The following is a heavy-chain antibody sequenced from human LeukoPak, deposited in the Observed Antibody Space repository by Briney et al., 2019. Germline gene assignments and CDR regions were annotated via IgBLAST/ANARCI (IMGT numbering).Heavy chain of an antibody. J-gene: IGHJ6*02. D-gene: IGHD1-1*01. Sequence: GGSLRLSCAASGFTFSSYAMSWVRQAPGKGLEWVSAISGSGGSTYYADSVKGRFTISRDNSKNTLYLQMNSLRAEDTAVYYCARVGLREHYGMDVWGQGTTVTVSS. CDR2: ISGSGGST. CDR3: ARVGLREHYGMDV. CDR1: GFTFSSYA. V-gene: IGHV3-23*01.